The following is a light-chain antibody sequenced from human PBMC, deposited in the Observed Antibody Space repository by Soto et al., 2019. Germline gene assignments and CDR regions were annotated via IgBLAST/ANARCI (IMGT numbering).Light chain of an antibody. CDR3: QSYDSSNYV. J-gene: IGLJ1*01. Sequence: NVMLSQPHPVSESPWKTVAISCTRSSGDIASDYVRCYQQRPGSARTNVIYEDNQRPSGVPDRISGSLDSFSNSAPLPISGLWTEDEADYYFQSYDSSNYVFGAGTKGTVL. CDR2: EDN. CDR1: SGDIASDY. V-gene: IGLV6-57*04.